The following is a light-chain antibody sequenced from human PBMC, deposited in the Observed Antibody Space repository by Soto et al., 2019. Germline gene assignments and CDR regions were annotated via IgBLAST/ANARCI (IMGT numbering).Light chain of an antibody. CDR1: QSINSD. CDR3: QQYNDWLALS. Sequence: EIGLTQSPATLSVSPGERATLSCRASQSINSDLAWYLQKPGQAPRLLIYGASTRATGIPARFSGSGSVTEFTLTISSLQPEDFAVYYCQQYNDWLALSFGGGAKVDIK. J-gene: IGKJ4*01. V-gene: IGKV3-15*01. CDR2: GAS.